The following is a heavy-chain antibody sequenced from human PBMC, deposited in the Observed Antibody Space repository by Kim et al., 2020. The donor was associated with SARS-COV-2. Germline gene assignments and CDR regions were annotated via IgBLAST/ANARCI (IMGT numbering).Heavy chain of an antibody. Sequence: GGSLRLSCAASGFTFSSYAMHWVRQAPGKGLEWVAVISYDGSNKYYADSVKGRFTISRDNSKNTLYLQMNSLRAEDTAVYYCARTRGGCYLESFDIWGQG. CDR2: ISYDGSNK. CDR1: GFTFSSYA. V-gene: IGHV3-30-3*01. D-gene: IGHD1-26*01. J-gene: IGHJ3*02. CDR3: ARTRGGCYLESFDI.